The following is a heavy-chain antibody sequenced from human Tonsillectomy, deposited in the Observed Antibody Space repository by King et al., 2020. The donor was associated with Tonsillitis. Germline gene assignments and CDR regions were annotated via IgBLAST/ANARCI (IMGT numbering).Heavy chain of an antibody. CDR2: IKQDESEK. CDR1: GFTSGSYW. D-gene: IGHD3-22*01. Sequence: VQLVESGGGLVQPGGSLRLSCAASGFTSGSYWMSWVRQAPGKGLEWVANIKQDESEKYYVDSVKGRFTISRDNAKNTVYLQMNSLRDDDTAVYYCALGGSGYTNWGQGTLVTVSS. V-gene: IGHV3-7*03. J-gene: IGHJ4*02. CDR3: ALGGSGYTN.